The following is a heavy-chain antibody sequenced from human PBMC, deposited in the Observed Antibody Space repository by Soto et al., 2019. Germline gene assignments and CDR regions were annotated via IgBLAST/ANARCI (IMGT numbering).Heavy chain of an antibody. Sequence: ASVKVSCKASGYTFTSYYMHWVRQAPGQGLEWMGIINPSGGSTSYAQKFQGRVTMTRDTSTSTVYMELSSLRSEDTAVYYCARGARRQYSSSWYGKGIAVAGPKTEIDYWGQGTLVTVSS. V-gene: IGHV1-46*01. CDR3: ARGARRQYSSSWYGKGIAVAGPKTEIDY. CDR1: GYTFTSYY. D-gene: IGHD6-13*01. CDR2: INPSGGST. J-gene: IGHJ4*02.